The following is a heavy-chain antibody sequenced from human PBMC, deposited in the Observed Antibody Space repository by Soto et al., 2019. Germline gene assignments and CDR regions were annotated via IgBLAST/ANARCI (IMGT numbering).Heavy chain of an antibody. D-gene: IGHD1-20*01. Sequence: GGSLRLSCAASGFAFSSYAMSWVRQTPGKRLEWVSTFSDGGSTYYADSVKGRFTISRDNSENTLYLQMNSLRAENTALYPCATRGRDNRPSDCWGPGTLVTVSS. CDR2: FSDGGST. CDR1: GFAFSSYA. J-gene: IGHJ4*02. V-gene: IGHV3-23*01. CDR3: ATRGRDNRPSDC.